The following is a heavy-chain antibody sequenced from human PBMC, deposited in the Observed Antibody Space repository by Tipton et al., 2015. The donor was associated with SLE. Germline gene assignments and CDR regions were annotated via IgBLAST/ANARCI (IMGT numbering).Heavy chain of an antibody. Sequence: TLSLTCTVSGGSISSYYWSWIRQPPGKGLEWIGYIYYGGSTNYNPSLKSRVTISVDTSKNQFSLKLSSVTAADTAVYYCARVYSSSHPDVWGKGTTVTVSS. J-gene: IGHJ6*04. D-gene: IGHD6-13*01. CDR3: ARVYSSSHPDV. CDR1: GGSISSYY. V-gene: IGHV4-59*01. CDR2: IYYGGST.